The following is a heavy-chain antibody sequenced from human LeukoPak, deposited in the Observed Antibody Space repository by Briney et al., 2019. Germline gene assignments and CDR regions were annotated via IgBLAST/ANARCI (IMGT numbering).Heavy chain of an antibody. CDR1: GYTFASYY. CDR3: ARDSDYGDYVGYFQH. D-gene: IGHD4-17*01. J-gene: IGHJ1*01. Sequence: ASVKVSCKASGYTFASYYMHWVRQAPGQGLEWMGIINPSGGSTSYAQKFQGRVTMTRDTSTSTVYMELSSLRSEDTAVYYCARDSDYGDYVGYFQHWGQGTLVTVSS. CDR2: INPSGGST. V-gene: IGHV1-46*01.